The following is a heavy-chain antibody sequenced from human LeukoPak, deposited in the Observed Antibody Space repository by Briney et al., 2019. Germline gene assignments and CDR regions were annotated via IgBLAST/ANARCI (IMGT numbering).Heavy chain of an antibody. CDR3: ARSETLYSSSSIYYYYGMDV. Sequence: GGSLRLSCAASGFTVSSNYMSWVRQSPGKGLEWVSVIYSGGNTNYADSVKGRFTISRDNSKNTLFLQMNSLKAEDTAVYYCARSETLYSSSSIYYYYGMDVWGQGTTVTVSS. CDR1: GFTVSSNY. CDR2: IYSGGNT. V-gene: IGHV3-66*02. D-gene: IGHD6-6*01. J-gene: IGHJ6*02.